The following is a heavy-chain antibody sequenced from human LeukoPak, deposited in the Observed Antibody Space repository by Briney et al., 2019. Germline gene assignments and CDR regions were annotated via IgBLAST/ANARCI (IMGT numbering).Heavy chain of an antibody. D-gene: IGHD5-24*01. CDR2: IRSKAYGGTT. CDR3: STCEMATIMPYYFDY. CDR1: GFTFGDYA. J-gene: IGHJ4*02. Sequence: GGSLRLSCTASGFTFGDYAMSWVRQAPGKGLEWAGFIRSKAYGGTTEYAASVKGRFTISRDDSKSIAYLQMNSLKTEDTAVYYCSTCEMATIMPYYFDYWGQGTLVTVSS. V-gene: IGHV3-49*04.